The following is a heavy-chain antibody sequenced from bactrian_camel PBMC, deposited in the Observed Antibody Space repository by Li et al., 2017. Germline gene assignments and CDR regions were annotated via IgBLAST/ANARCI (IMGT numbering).Heavy chain of an antibody. CDR1: GFAFSSYA. D-gene: IGHD3*01. J-gene: IGHJ4*01. CDR3: TTTMTSIQALGPNY. CDR2: VNRDGDIS. Sequence: HVQLVESGGSLVQPGGSLTLSCATSGFAFSSYAMNWVRQTPGKGLEWVSSVNRDGDISYYVDSVKGRFTISRDNAKNTLYLQVNSLKTEDTAVYYCTTTMTSIQALGPNYWGQGTQVTVS. V-gene: IGHV3S39*01.